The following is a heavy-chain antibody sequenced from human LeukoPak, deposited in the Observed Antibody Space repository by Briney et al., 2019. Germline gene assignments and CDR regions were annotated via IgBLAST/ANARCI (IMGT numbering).Heavy chain of an antibody. D-gene: IGHD3-22*01. CDR1: GYTFTGYY. J-gene: IGHJ4*02. Sequence: GASVKVSCKASGYTFTGYYMHWVRQAPGQGLEWMGWINPNSGGTNYAQKFQGRVTMTRDTSISTAYMELSRLRSDDTAVYYCARRTYYYDSSGYYDYWGQGTLVTVSS. CDR3: ARRTYYYDSSGYYDY. V-gene: IGHV1-2*02. CDR2: INPNSGGT.